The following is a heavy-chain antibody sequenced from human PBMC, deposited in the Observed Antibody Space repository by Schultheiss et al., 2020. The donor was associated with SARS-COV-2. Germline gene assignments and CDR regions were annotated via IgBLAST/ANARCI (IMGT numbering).Heavy chain of an antibody. CDR1: GFTFSSYA. CDR2: IKQDGSEK. Sequence: GGSLRLSCAASGFTFSSYAMSWVRQAPGKGLEWVANIKQDGSEKYYVDSVKGRFTISRDNAKNSLYLQMNSLRAEDTAVYYCARGRITMVRGVIITQYYFDYWGQGTLVTVSS. V-gene: IGHV3-7*01. D-gene: IGHD3-10*01. J-gene: IGHJ4*02. CDR3: ARGRITMVRGVIITQYYFDY.